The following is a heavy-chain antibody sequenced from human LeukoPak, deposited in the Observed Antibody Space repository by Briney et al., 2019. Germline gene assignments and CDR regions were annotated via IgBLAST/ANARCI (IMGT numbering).Heavy chain of an antibody. J-gene: IGHJ4*02. CDR1: GFTFSTFA. Sequence: GGSLRLSCAASGFTFSTFAMIWVRQPPGKGLEWVSSIFPSGGEIHYADSVRGRFTISRDNSKSTLSLQMNSLRAEDTAIYYCARAQTYGDYRLLLDYWGQGIVVTVSS. CDR2: IFPSGGEI. CDR3: ARAQTYGDYRLLLDY. D-gene: IGHD4-17*01. V-gene: IGHV3-23*01.